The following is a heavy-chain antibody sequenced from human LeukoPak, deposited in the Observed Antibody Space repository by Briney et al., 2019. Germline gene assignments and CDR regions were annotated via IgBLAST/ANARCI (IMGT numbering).Heavy chain of an antibody. CDR1: GYTFTSYA. J-gene: IGHJ5*02. Sequence: ASVKVSCKASGYTFTSYAMHRVRQAPGQRLEWMGWINAGNGNTKYSQKFQGRVTITRDTSASTAYMELSSLRSEDTAVCYCARDRVVRGGNWFDPWGQGTLVTVSS. CDR3: ARDRVVRGGNWFDP. V-gene: IGHV1-3*01. CDR2: INAGNGNT. D-gene: IGHD3-10*01.